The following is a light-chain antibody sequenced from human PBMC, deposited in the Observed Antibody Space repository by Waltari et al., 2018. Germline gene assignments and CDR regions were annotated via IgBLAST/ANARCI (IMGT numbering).Light chain of an antibody. CDR1: QSVKDN. J-gene: IGKJ4*01. CDR3: QQCDHWPLT. Sequence: ERVLTQSPATLSVSPGDSVPLYCSARQSVKDNLAWYQQKPGQPPRLLIYGASTRATGIPARFSGSGSGSEYSLTISSLQSEDFAVYYCQQCDHWPLTFGGGTRVEIK. CDR2: GAS. V-gene: IGKV3-15*01.